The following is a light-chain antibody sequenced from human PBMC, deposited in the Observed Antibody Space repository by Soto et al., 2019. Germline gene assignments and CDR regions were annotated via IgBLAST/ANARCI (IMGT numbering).Light chain of an antibody. J-gene: IGKJ1*01. V-gene: IGKV1-5*03. CDR3: EHYNNYPCT. CDR2: KAS. Sequence: DIPMTQSPSTLSASVGDRVTITCRASQSISSWLAWYQQKPGKATKLLIYKASSLESGFTSRFSGSRSGTEFNLTIMSLQPDDVATYYCEHYNNYPCTFDQGPKVEIK. CDR1: QSISSW.